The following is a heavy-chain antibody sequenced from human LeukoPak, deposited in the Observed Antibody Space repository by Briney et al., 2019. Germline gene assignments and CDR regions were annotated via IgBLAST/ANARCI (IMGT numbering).Heavy chain of an antibody. CDR2: INPHSGKT. CDR1: GYPFRNYD. Sequence: ASVKVSCKTSGYPFRNYDINWVRQATGQGLEWMGWINPHSGKTGYAQKFQGRVTMTTDTSASTAYMELSSLRSEDTAVYYCARDLGIAVAGKLRRDYWGQGTLVTVSS. V-gene: IGHV1-8*01. CDR3: ARDLGIAVAGKLRRDY. D-gene: IGHD6-19*01. J-gene: IGHJ4*02.